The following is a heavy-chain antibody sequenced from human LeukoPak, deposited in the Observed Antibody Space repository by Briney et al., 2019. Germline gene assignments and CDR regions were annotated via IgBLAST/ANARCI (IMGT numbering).Heavy chain of an antibody. CDR1: GFTFSYYA. Sequence: GGSLRLSCAASGFTFSYYAMNWVRQAPGKGLEWVANIKQDGSEKYYVDSVKGRFTISRDNAKNSLYLQMNSLRAEDTAVYYCARLVNFDIWGQGTMVTVSS. CDR3: ARLVNFDI. J-gene: IGHJ3*02. V-gene: IGHV3-7*01. CDR2: IKQDGSEK. D-gene: IGHD2-21*01.